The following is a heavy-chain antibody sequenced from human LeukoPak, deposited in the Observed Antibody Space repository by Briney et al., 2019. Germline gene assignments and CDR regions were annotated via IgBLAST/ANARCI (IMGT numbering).Heavy chain of an antibody. J-gene: IGHJ4*02. Sequence: GGSLRLSCAASGFTFSSYGMHWVRQAPGKGLEWVAVISYDGSNKYYADSVKGRFTISRDNSKNTLYLQMNSLRAEDTAVYYCAKDGSSRSSGWYAYWGQGTLVTVSS. D-gene: IGHD6-19*01. CDR2: ISYDGSNK. CDR1: GFTFSSYG. V-gene: IGHV3-30*18. CDR3: AKDGSSRSSGWYAY.